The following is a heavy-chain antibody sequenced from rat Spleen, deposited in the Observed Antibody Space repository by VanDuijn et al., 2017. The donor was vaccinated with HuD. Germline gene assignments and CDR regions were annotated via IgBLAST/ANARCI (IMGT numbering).Heavy chain of an antibody. D-gene: IGHD1-1*01. V-gene: IGHV5-20*01. CDR2: ISYDGGST. CDR1: GFTFSDYG. J-gene: IGHJ2*01. Sequence: EVQLVESGGGLVQPGRSMKLSCAASGFTFSDYGMAWVLQAPTKGLEWVASISYDGGSTYYRDSVKGRFTISRDNAKSTLYLQMESLRSEETATYYCAKAHSSLITTVPDYFDYWGQGVMVTVSS. CDR3: AKAHSSLITTVPDYFDY.